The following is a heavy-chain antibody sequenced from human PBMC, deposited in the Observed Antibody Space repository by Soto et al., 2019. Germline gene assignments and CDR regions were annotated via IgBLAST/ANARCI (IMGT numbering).Heavy chain of an antibody. CDR1: GFTFSSYA. CDR3: AREGITMIVVVFDY. Sequence: QVQLVESGGGVVQPGRSLRLSCAASGFTFSSYAMHWVLQAPGKGLEWVAVISYDGSNKYYADSVKGRFTISRDNSKNTLYLQMNRLRAEDTAVYYCAREGITMIVVVFDYWGQGTLVTVSS. V-gene: IGHV3-30-3*01. J-gene: IGHJ4*02. D-gene: IGHD3-22*01. CDR2: ISYDGSNK.